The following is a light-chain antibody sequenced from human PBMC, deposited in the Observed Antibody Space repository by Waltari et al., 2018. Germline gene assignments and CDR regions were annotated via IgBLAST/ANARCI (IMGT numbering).Light chain of an antibody. J-gene: IGKJ2*01. CDR2: SAS. V-gene: IGKV1-17*03. CDR1: QGIGNY. CDR3: LQYHAYPHT. Sequence: DIQMTQSPSAMSASVGDRVTVTCRASQGIGNYVAWFQQKPGKVPKRLVYSASSLQSRVPSRFSGTASVTEFTLTISSLQPEDIATYYCLQYHAYPHTFGQGTKLELK.